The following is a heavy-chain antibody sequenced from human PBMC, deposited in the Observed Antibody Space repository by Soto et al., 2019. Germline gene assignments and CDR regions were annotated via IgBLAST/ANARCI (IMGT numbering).Heavy chain of an antibody. CDR3: ARGLYRRGTYYAFDN. J-gene: IGHJ4*02. CDR1: GYTPTNYD. CDR2: ISAYNGNT. D-gene: IGHD1-26*01. Sequence: QVPLVQSGPEVKKPGASVKVSCKTSGYTPTNYDIGWVRQAPGQGLEYMGWISAYNGNTNYARKLQDRVTLTTDTSTSPAYMELRSLQSDYTAIYYCARGLYRRGTYYAFDNWGQGTLVTVSS. V-gene: IGHV1-18*01.